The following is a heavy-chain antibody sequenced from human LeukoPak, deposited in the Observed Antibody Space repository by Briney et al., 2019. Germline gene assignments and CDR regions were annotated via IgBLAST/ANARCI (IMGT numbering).Heavy chain of an antibody. CDR2: INHSGST. CDR1: GGSLSGYY. V-gene: IGHV4-34*01. J-gene: IGHJ4*02. CDR3: ARDSYDFWSGYYTGFWDYFDY. Sequence: KPSETLSLTCAVYGGSLSGYYWSWIRQPPGKGLEWIGEINHSGSTNYNPSLKSRVTISVDTSKNQFSLKLSSVTAADTAVYYCARDSYDFWSGYYTGFWDYFDYWGQGTLVTVSS. D-gene: IGHD3-3*01.